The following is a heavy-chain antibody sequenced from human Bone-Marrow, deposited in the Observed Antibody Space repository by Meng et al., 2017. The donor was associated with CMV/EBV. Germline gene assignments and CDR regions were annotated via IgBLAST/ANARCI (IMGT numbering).Heavy chain of an antibody. CDR3: ARDKGAAAYLYYYYYGMDV. J-gene: IGHJ6*02. CDR2: ISSSGSTI. D-gene: IGHD2-2*01. V-gene: IGHV3-48*03. CDR1: GFTFSSYE. Sequence: GESLKISCAASGFTFSSYEMNWVRQAPGKGLEWVSYISSSGSTICYADSVKGRFTISRDNAKNSLYLQMNSLRAEDTAVYYCARDKGAAAYLYYYYYGMDVWGQGTTVTVSS.